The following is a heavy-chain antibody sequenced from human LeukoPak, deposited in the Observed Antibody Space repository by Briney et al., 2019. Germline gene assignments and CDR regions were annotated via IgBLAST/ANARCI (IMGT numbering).Heavy chain of an antibody. J-gene: IGHJ4*02. Sequence: KPSETLSLTCIVSGDSISSYYWSWIRQPPGKGLEWIGYIYYSGTTKYNPSLKSRVTISVDTSKNQFSLKLSSVTAADTAIYYCARVVIHGQSDYWGQGTLVTISS. V-gene: IGHV4-59*01. CDR3: ARVVIHGQSDY. CDR1: GDSISSYY. D-gene: IGHD2-21*01. CDR2: IYYSGTT.